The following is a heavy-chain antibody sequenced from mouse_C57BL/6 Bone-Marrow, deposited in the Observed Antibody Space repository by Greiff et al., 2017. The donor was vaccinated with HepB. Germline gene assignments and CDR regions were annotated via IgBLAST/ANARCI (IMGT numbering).Heavy chain of an antibody. J-gene: IGHJ2*01. Sequence: VQLQESGAELVRPGASVKLSCKASGYTFTDYYINWVKQRPGQGLEWIARIYPGSGNTYYNEKFKGKATLTAEKSSSTAYMQLSSLTSEDSAVYFCAIYYGSSNFDYWGQGTTLTVSS. D-gene: IGHD1-1*01. CDR1: GYTFTDYY. CDR3: AIYYGSSNFDY. CDR2: IYPGSGNT. V-gene: IGHV1-76*01.